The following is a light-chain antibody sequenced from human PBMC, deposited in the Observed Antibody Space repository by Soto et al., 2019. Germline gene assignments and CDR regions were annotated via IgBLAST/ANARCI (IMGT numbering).Light chain of an antibody. J-gene: IGKJ5*01. CDR1: EDISTW. Sequence: DIQMTQSPSSVSASVGDRVTITCRASEDISTWLAWYQQKPGKAPKLLIYAASSLQSGVPSRFSGSGSGTDFTLTIRSLQPEDFATYYCQHADSFPLITFGQGTRREI. CDR2: AAS. V-gene: IGKV1-12*01. CDR3: QHADSFPLIT.